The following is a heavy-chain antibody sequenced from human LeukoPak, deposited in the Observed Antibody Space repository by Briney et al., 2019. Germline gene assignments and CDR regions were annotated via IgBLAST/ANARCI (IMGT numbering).Heavy chain of an antibody. CDR3: ARTSHYVDIAATIPYGIYYFDY. J-gene: IGHJ4*02. V-gene: IGHV4-59*01. CDR2: IYYSGST. D-gene: IGHD5-12*01. Sequence: PSETLSLTCTVSGGSITSYYWSWIRQPPGKGLEWIGYIYYSGSTNYNPSLKSRVTISVDRSKNQFSLKLRSVIAADTAVYYCARTSHYVDIAATIPYGIYYFDYWGQGTLVTVSS. CDR1: GGSITSYY.